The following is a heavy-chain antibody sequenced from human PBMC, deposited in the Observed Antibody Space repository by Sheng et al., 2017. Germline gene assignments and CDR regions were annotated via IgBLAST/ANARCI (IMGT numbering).Heavy chain of an antibody. V-gene: IGHV4-34*01. CDR2: INHSGST. CDR1: GGSFSGYY. D-gene: IGHD3-3*01. CDR3: ARDFWSGYPYYYYYYMDV. J-gene: IGHJ6*03. Sequence: QVQLQQWGAGLLKPSETLSLTCAVYGGSFSGYYWSWISQPPGKGLEWIGEINHSGSTNYNPSLKSRVTISVDTSKNQFSLKLSSVTAADTAVYYCARDFWSGYPYYYYYYMDVWGKGTTVTVSS.